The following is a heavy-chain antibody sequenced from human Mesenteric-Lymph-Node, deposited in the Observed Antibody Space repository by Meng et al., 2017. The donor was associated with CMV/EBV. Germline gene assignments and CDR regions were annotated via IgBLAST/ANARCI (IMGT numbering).Heavy chain of an antibody. Sequence: GESLKISCAASGFTFSDYAMHWVRQAPGKGLECVAFIRHDGTHDSYGDSVKGRFTISRDNSKKMLYLQMNSLRAEDTAVYYCAKDHFWVAVAGLRYYYYGMDVWGQGTTVTVSS. D-gene: IGHD6-19*01. CDR2: IRHDGTHD. CDR3: AKDHFWVAVAGLRYYYYGMDV. CDR1: GFTFSDYA. J-gene: IGHJ6*02. V-gene: IGHV3-30*02.